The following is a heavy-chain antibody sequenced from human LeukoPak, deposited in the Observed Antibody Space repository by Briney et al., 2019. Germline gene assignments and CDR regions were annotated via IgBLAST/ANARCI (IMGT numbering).Heavy chain of an antibody. Sequence: SETLSLTCAVYGGSFSGYYWSWIRQPPGKGLEWIGEINHSGSTNYNPSLKRRVTISVDTSKNQFSLKLNSVTAATTAVYYCAKGSGWHDYWGQGTLVTVSS. CDR1: GGSFSGYY. J-gene: IGHJ4*02. CDR2: INHSGST. D-gene: IGHD6-19*01. CDR3: AKGSGWHDY. V-gene: IGHV4-34*01.